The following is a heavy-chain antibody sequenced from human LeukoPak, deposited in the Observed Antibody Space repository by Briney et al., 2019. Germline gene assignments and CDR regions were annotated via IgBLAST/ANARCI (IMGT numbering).Heavy chain of an antibody. CDR3: ARGLDRGNYYYMDV. Sequence: SETLSLTCTVSGGSISSYYWSWIRQPAGKGLEWIGRIDTSGNTNYKPSLKSRVTMSVDTSKNQFSLKLSSVTAADTAVYYCARGLDRGNYYYMDVWGKGTTVIVSS. V-gene: IGHV4-4*07. CDR2: IDTSGNT. CDR1: GGSISSYY. D-gene: IGHD3/OR15-3a*01. J-gene: IGHJ6*03.